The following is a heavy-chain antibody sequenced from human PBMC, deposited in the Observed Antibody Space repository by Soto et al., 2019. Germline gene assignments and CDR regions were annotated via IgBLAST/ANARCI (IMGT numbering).Heavy chain of an antibody. D-gene: IGHD6-19*01. CDR3: ARDIAVAANWFDP. CDR1: GFTFSSYW. V-gene: IGHV3-7*01. Sequence: EVQLVESGGGLVQPGGSLRLSCAASGFTFSSYWMSWVRQAPGKGLEWVANIKQDGSEKYYVDSVKGRFTISIDNAKNALYLQMNSLSAEDTAVYYCARDIAVAANWFDPWGQGTLVTVSS. J-gene: IGHJ5*02. CDR2: IKQDGSEK.